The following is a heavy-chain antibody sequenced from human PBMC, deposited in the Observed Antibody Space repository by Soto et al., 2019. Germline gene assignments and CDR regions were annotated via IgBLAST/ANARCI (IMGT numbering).Heavy chain of an antibody. Sequence: ASVKVSCKASGYTFTSYAMHWVRQAPGQRLERMGRINAGNGNTKYSQKFQGRVTITRDTSASTAYMELSSLRSEDTAVYYCANIAAAGANWFDSWGQGTQVTVSS. J-gene: IGHJ5*01. CDR1: GYTFTSYA. D-gene: IGHD6-13*01. V-gene: IGHV1-3*01. CDR2: INAGNGNT. CDR3: ANIAAAGANWFDS.